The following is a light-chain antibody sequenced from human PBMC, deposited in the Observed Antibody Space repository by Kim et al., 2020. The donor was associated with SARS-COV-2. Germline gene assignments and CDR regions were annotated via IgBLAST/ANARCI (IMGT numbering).Light chain of an antibody. J-gene: IGLJ1*01. V-gene: IGLV2-14*03. CDR1: GSAINVFNYDY. CDR2: DVT. CDR3: SSFTTSASYV. Sequence: QSALTQPASVSGSPGQSITISCTGTGSAINVFNYDYVSWYQHHPGKAPKLMIYDVTKRPSGVSNRFSGSKSANTASLTISGLQAEDEADYYCSSFTTSASYVFGTGTKVTVL.